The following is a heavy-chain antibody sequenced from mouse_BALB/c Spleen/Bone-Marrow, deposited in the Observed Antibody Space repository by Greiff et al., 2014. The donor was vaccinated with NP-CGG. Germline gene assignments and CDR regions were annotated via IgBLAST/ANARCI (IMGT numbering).Heavy chain of an antibody. CDR2: IHYSGIT. D-gene: IGHD4-1*01. J-gene: IGHJ4*01. CDR1: GYSITSYYS. Sequence: EVQLQESGPDLVKPSQSLSLTCTVTGYSITSYYSWHWIRQFPGNKLEWMGYIHYSGITVYNPSLKSRISITRDTSNNQFFLQLNSVTTEDTATYYCARFAGTPYTMDYWGQGTSATVSS. V-gene: IGHV3-1*02. CDR3: ARFAGTPYTMDY.